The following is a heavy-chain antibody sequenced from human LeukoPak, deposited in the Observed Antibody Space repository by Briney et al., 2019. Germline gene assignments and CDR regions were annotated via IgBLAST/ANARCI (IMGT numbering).Heavy chain of an antibody. J-gene: IGHJ4*02. CDR2: MYYTGNT. CDR3: ARRNRGVGTSPDY. D-gene: IGHD1-1*01. Sequence: PSETLYLTCTVSGGSISSSSYYWDWIRQPPGKGLEWIGTMYYTGNTYYNPSLKSRVTTSVDTSKNQFSLRLTSVTAADTAVYYCARRNRGVGTSPDYWGQGTLVTVSS. CDR1: GGSISSSSYY. V-gene: IGHV4-39*01.